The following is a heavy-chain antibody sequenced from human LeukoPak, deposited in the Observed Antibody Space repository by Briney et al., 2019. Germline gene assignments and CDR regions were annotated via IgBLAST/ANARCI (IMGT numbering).Heavy chain of an antibody. D-gene: IGHD2-2*01. J-gene: IGHJ5*02. CDR3: ARLGYCSSTSCSGAAGWFDP. Sequence: SVKVSCKASGGTFSSYAIRWVRQAPGQGLEWMGGIIPIFGTANYAQKFQGRVTITTDESTSTAYMELSSLRSDDTAVYYCARLGYCSSTSCSGAAGWFDPWGQGTLVTVSS. V-gene: IGHV1-69*05. CDR1: GGTFSSYA. CDR2: IIPIFGTA.